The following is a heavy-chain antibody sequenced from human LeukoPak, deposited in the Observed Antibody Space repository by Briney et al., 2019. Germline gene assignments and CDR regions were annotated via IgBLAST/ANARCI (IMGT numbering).Heavy chain of an antibody. D-gene: IGHD4-17*01. Sequence: ASVKVSCKASGYTFTSYYMHWVRQAPGQGLEWMGIINPSGGSTSYAQKFQGRVTITTDESTSTAYMELSSLRSEDTAVYYCAGHDYGDYLEGYFDYWGQGTLVTVSS. J-gene: IGHJ4*02. V-gene: IGHV1-46*01. CDR1: GYTFTSYY. CDR2: INPSGGST. CDR3: AGHDYGDYLEGYFDY.